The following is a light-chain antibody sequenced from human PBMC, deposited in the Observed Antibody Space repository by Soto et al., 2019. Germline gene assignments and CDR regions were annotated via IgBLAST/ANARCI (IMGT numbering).Light chain of an antibody. CDR1: SSNIGNNY. Sequence: QSVLTQPPSVSAAPGQRVTISCSGSSSNIGNNYVSWYQQLPGAAPKLLIYGDDKRPSGIPDRFSGSKSDTSATLGITGLQTGDEADYYCETWDSSLTSVVFGGGTKVTVL. V-gene: IGLV1-51*01. CDR3: ETWDSSLTSVV. J-gene: IGLJ2*01. CDR2: GDD.